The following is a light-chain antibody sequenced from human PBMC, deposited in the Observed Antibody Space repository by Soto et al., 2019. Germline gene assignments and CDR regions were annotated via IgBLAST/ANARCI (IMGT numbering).Light chain of an antibody. CDR3: QQYGTSPWT. J-gene: IGKJ1*01. CDR2: GAS. Sequence: EIVLTQSPGTLSLSPGERATLSCRASQSISSSYLAWYQQKPGQAPRLLIYGASSRAVGIPDNFSGCGSGTDFTLTISRLEPEDFAVYYCQQYGTSPWTFGQGTKVEIK. V-gene: IGKV3-20*01. CDR1: QSISSSY.